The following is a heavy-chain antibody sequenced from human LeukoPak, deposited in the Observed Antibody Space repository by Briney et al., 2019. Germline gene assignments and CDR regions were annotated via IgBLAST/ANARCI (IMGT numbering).Heavy chain of an antibody. D-gene: IGHD3-22*01. CDR3: ARAIIHYYDSSGYPYFDY. V-gene: IGHV1-2*02. Sequence: ASAKVSCKASGYTFTGYYMHWVRQAPGQGLEWMGWINPNSGGTNYAQKFQGRVTMTRDTSISTAYMELSRLRSDDTAVYYCARAIIHYYDSSGYPYFDYWGQGTLVTVSS. CDR1: GYTFTGYY. J-gene: IGHJ4*02. CDR2: INPNSGGT.